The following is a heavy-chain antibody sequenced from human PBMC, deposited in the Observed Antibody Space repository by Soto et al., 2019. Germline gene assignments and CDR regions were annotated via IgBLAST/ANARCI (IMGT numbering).Heavy chain of an antibody. Sequence: PGGSLRLSCAASGFTFSSYGMHWVRQAPGKGLEWVAVISYDGSNKYYADSVKGRFTISRDNSKNTLYLQMNSLRAEDTAVYYCAKDREFDPWGQGTLVTSPQ. J-gene: IGHJ5*02. CDR1: GFTFSSYG. V-gene: IGHV3-30*18. D-gene: IGHD3-10*01. CDR3: AKDREFDP. CDR2: ISYDGSNK.